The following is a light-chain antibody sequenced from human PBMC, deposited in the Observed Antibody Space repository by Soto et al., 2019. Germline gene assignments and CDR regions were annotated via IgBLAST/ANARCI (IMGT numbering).Light chain of an antibody. V-gene: IGKV3-11*01. CDR3: QQRYVWRIT. J-gene: IGKJ5*01. Sequence: PGARANLSCRASQSFRGLLAWYQQKPGQAPRLLIYDAYNRATGIPPRFIGSGSGTYFTLTISSLDPEDSAVYYCQQRYVWRITFGQGTRLEIK. CDR2: DAY. CDR1: QSFRGL.